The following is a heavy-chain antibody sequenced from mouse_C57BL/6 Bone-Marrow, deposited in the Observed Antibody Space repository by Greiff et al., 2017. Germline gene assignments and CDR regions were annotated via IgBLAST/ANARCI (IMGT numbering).Heavy chain of an antibody. Sequence: EVMLVESGGGLVQPKGSLKLSCAASGFSFNTYAMNWVRQAPGKGLEWVARIRSKSNNYATYYADSVKDRFTISSDDSESMLYLQMNNVKYEDAAVYYCDGRDYGYWGQGTSVTVSS. CDR1: GFSFNTYA. CDR3: DGRDYGY. CDR2: IRSKSNNYAT. V-gene: IGHV10-1*01. J-gene: IGHJ4*01. D-gene: IGHD2-4*01.